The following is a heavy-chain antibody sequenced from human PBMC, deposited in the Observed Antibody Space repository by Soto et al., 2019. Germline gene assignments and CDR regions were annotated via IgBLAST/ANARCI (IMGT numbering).Heavy chain of an antibody. J-gene: IGHJ5*02. V-gene: IGHV4-61*08. Sequence: PSETLSLTCTVSGGSISSGDYYWSWIRQPPGKGLEWIGYIYYSGSTNYNPSLKSRVTISVDTSKNQFSLKLSSVTAADTAVYYCARALYSYGPKFDPWGQGTLVTVSS. D-gene: IGHD5-18*01. CDR2: IYYSGST. CDR3: ARALYSYGPKFDP. CDR1: GGSISSGDYY.